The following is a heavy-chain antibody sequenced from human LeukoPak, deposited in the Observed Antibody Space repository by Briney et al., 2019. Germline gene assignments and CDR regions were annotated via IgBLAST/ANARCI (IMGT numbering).Heavy chain of an antibody. J-gene: IGHJ5*02. D-gene: IGHD3-10*01. CDR2: IHHSGRI. V-gene: IGHV4-4*02. CDR3: ARGARRLLWFGELYGGNNWFDH. Sequence: SETLSLTCAVSGGSISSNNWWSWVRPPPGKGLEWIAEIHHSGRINYNPSLKSRVTISLDKSKNQFSLKLSSVTAADTDVYYCARGARRLLWFGELYGGNNWFDHWGQGTLVTVSS. CDR1: GGSISSNNW.